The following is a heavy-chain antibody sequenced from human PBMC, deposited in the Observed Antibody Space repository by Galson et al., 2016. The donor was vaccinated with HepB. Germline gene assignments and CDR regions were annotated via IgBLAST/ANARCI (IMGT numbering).Heavy chain of an antibody. Sequence: SLRLSCAASGSTFSTYDMSWVRQAPGKGLQWVSTFSGSDYSIYYSDSVKGRFTISRDNSKNTLYLQMNSLRTEDTALYYCAKDHGGYSGFDYWGQGTLVTVSS. J-gene: IGHJ4*02. CDR2: FSGSDYSI. V-gene: IGHV3-23*01. CDR3: AKDHGGYSGFDY. D-gene: IGHD4-23*01. CDR1: GSTFSTYD.